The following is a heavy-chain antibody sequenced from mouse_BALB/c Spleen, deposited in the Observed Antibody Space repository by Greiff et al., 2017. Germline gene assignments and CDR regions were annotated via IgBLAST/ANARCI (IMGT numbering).Heavy chain of an antibody. J-gene: IGHJ1*01. Sequence: VQLKESGAELMKPGASVKISCKATGYTFSSYWIEWVKQRPGHGLEWIGEILPGSGSTNYNEKFKGKATFTADTSSNTAYMQLSSLTSEDSAVYYCARGGNYGYFDVWGAGTTVTVSS. V-gene: IGHV1-9*01. D-gene: IGHD2-1*01. CDR3: ARGGNYGYFDV. CDR2: ILPGSGST. CDR1: GYTFSSYW.